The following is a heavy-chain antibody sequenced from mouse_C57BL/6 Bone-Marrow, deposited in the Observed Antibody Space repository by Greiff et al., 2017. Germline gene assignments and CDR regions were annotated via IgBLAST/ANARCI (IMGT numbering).Heavy chain of an antibody. CDR2: INPNNGGT. CDR3: ARSRYYYGSPDWYFDV. V-gene: IGHV1-22*01. Sequence: EVQLQQSGPELVKPGASVKMSCKASGYTFTDYNMHWVKQSHGKSLEWIGYINPNNGGTSYNPKFKGQATLTVNKSSSTAYMELRSLTSEDSAVYYCARSRYYYGSPDWYFDVWGTGTTVTVSS. D-gene: IGHD1-1*01. CDR1: GYTFTDYN. J-gene: IGHJ1*03.